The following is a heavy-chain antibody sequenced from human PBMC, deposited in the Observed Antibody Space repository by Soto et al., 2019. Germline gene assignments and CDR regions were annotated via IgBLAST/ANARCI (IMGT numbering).Heavy chain of an antibody. CDR3: ARETIVVVPAAYYGMDV. CDR2: INPNSGGT. Sequence: GASVKVSCKASGYTFTGYYMHWVRQAPGQGLEWMGWINPNSGGTNYAQKFQGRVTMTRDTSISTAYMELSRLRSDDTAVYYCARETIVVVPAAYYGMDVWGQGTTVTAP. V-gene: IGHV1-2*02. J-gene: IGHJ6*02. CDR1: GYTFTGYY. D-gene: IGHD2-2*01.